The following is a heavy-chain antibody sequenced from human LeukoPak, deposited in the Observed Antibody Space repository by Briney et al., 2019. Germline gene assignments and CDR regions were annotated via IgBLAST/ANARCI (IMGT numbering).Heavy chain of an antibody. CDR3: AREEASDWYFDL. D-gene: IGHD3-3*01. Sequence: GGSLRLSCAASGFTFSSYWMHWVRQAPGKELVWVSRINSDGSSTTYADSVKGRFTISRDNAKNTLYLQMNSLRAEDTAVYYCAREEASDWYFDLWGRGTLVTVSS. CDR2: INSDGSST. J-gene: IGHJ2*01. V-gene: IGHV3-74*01. CDR1: GFTFSSYW.